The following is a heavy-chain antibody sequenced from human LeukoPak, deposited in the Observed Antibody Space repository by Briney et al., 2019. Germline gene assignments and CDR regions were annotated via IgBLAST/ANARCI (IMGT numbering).Heavy chain of an antibody. CDR2: ISGSGGST. CDR1: GFTFSSYA. D-gene: IGHD2-15*01. J-gene: IGHJ3*02. CDR3: ANSIVVVVAATNTGDAFDI. Sequence: PGGSLRLSCAASGFTFSSYAMSWVRQAPGKGLEWVSAISGSGGSTYYADSVKGRFTISRDNSKNTLYLQMNSPRAEDTAVYYCANSIVVVVAATNTGDAFDIWGQGTMVTVSS. V-gene: IGHV3-23*01.